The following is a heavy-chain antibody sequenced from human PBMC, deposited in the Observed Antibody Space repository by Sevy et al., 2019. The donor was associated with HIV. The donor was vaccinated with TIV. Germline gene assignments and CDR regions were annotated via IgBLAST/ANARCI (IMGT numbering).Heavy chain of an antibody. CDR3: ARDGGGDYFDY. J-gene: IGHJ4*02. Sequence: GGSLRLSCAASGFSFSRYAMHWIRQAPGKGLESVAVISYDKVKTYHSDSVKGRFTISRDNSKNTLYLQMNSLRPEDTAVYYCARDGGGDYFDYWGQGTLVTVSS. D-gene: IGHD3-16*01. V-gene: IGHV3-30*04. CDR1: GFSFSRYA. CDR2: ISYDKVKT.